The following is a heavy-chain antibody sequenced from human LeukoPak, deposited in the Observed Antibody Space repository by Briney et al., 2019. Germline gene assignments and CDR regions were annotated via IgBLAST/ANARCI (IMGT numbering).Heavy chain of an antibody. CDR3: ARAISQLPPYNWFDP. Sequence: ASVKVSCKASGYTFTSYYMHWVRQAPGQGLEWMGIINPSGGSTSYAQKFQGRVTMTRDTSTSTVYMELSSLRSEDTAVYYCARAISQLPPYNWFDPWGQGTLVTVSS. CDR2: INPSGGST. V-gene: IGHV1-46*03. CDR1: GYTFTSYY. J-gene: IGHJ5*02. D-gene: IGHD2-2*01.